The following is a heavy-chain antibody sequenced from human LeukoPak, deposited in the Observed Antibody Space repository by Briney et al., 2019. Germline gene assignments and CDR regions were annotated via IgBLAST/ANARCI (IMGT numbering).Heavy chain of an antibody. CDR3: ARDFRVVGATDAFDI. D-gene: IGHD1-26*01. Sequence: GGSLRLSCAASGFTFSSYAMHWVRQAPGKGLEWVAVISYDGSNKYYADSVKGRFTISRDNAKNSLYLQMNSLRAEDTALYHCARDFRVVGATDAFDIWGQGTMVTVSS. V-gene: IGHV3-30-3*01. J-gene: IGHJ3*02. CDR1: GFTFSSYA. CDR2: ISYDGSNK.